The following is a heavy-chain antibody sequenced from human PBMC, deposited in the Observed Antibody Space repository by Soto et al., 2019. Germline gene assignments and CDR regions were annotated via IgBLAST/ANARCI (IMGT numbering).Heavy chain of an antibody. CDR1: GGSSSSGGYY. CDR2: IYYSGST. CDR3: TTVSHLFVSTSPRTQYAFDI. J-gene: IGHJ3*02. V-gene: IGHV4-31*03. Sequence: SETLSLTCTVSGGSSSSGGYYWSWIRQHPGKGLEWIGYIYYSGSTYYNPSLKSRVTISVDTSKNQFSLKLSSVTAADTAVYYCTTVSHLFVSTSPRTQYAFDIWGQGTMVTVSS. D-gene: IGHD2-2*01.